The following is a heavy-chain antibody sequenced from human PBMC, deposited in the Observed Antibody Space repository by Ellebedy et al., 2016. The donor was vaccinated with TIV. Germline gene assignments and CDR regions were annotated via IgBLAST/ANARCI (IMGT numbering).Heavy chain of an antibody. V-gene: IGHV3-30*03. Sequence: GESLKISXSGSGFTFGGFGIHWVRQSPGKGLEWVAVVSYDGSKKSYSDSVGGRFTVSRDNSNNVVHLHMNKLKTEDTAVYYCAREDGDYPVDAFDVWGQGTMVSV. J-gene: IGHJ3*01. CDR3: AREDGDYPVDAFDV. CDR2: VSYDGSKK. D-gene: IGHD4-17*01. CDR1: GFTFGGFG.